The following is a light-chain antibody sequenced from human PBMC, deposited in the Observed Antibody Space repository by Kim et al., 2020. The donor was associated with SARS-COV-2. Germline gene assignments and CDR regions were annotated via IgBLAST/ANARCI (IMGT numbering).Light chain of an antibody. CDR3: AAWDDSLSAYV. V-gene: IGLV1-47*01. CDR1: SSNLGRNY. Sequence: QRVTISCSGGSSNLGRNYVYWYQPVPGAAPKLLIYRGNNRPSGVPDRFAGSKSDNSASLVISGLRSEDEADYYCAAWDDSLSAYVFGTGTKVTVL. CDR2: RGN. J-gene: IGLJ1*01.